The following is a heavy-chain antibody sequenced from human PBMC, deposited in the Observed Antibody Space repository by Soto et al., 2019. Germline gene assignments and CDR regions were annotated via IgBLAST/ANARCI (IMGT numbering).Heavy chain of an antibody. D-gene: IGHD6-6*01. Sequence: GSGSYAGEPTQTLTLTCTFSGFSLSTVGVGVGWIRQPPGKALQWLALIYWNGDKYYSPSLKSRLTITKDTSKNQVVLTMTDMDPVDAGTFFCAHKGQLVGDWFDPWGQGTQVTVSS. V-gene: IGHV2-5*01. CDR2: IYWNGDK. CDR3: AHKGQLVGDWFDP. CDR1: GFSLSTVGVG. J-gene: IGHJ5*02.